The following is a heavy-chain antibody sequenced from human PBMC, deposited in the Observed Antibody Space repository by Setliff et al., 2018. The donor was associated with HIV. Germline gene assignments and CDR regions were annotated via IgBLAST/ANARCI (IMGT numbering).Heavy chain of an antibody. D-gene: IGHD3-10*01. V-gene: IGHV1-3*01. Sequence: ASVKVSCKASGYRFTGFAIHWVRQAPGQRFEWMGWINAGTGNTKYSQKFQDRVTISRDIHANTAYMELSSLRSEDTAVYYCSGGYGSGSFSHTWGHGTLVTVSS. CDR1: GYRFTGFA. CDR3: SGGYGSGSFSHT. J-gene: IGHJ5*01. CDR2: INAGTGNT.